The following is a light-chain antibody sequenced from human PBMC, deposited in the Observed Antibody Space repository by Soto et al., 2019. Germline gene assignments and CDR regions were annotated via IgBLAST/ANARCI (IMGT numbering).Light chain of an antibody. J-gene: IGKJ2*01. V-gene: IGKV1-5*01. Sequence: DIQMTQSPSTLSASVGDRVTITCRASQTISSWLAWYQQKPGKAPRLLIYDASSLESGVPSRFRGSGSATEFTLTISSLQPDDFATYYCQEYSNYYTFGQGTKLEIK. CDR2: DAS. CDR3: QEYSNYYT. CDR1: QTISSW.